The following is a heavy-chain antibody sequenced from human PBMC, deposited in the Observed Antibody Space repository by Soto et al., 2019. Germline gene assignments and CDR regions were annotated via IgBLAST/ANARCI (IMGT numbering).Heavy chain of an antibody. Sequence: SETLSLTCAGYGVSFSGYYWSWIRQPPGKGLEWIGEINHSGSTNYNPSLKSRVTISVDTSKNQFSLKLSSVTAADTAVYYCARPPRTTCPAYTTRGQ. D-gene: IGHD1-7*01. CDR3: ARPPRTTCPAYTT. CDR2: INHSGST. J-gene: IGHJ1*01. CDR1: GVSFSGYY. V-gene: IGHV4-34*01.